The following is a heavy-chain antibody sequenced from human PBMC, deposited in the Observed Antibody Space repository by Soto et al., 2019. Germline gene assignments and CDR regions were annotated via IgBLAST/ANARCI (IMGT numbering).Heavy chain of an antibody. V-gene: IGHV3-23*01. Sequence: EVQLLESGGGLVQPGGSLRLSCAASGFTFSSYAMSWVRQAPGKGLEWVSAISGSGGSTYYADSVKGRFTISRDNSKNTLDLQRNSLRDEDTAVYYCARGSSGWYERFDYWGQGTLVTVSS. J-gene: IGHJ4*02. CDR1: GFTFSSYA. CDR3: ARGSSGWYERFDY. D-gene: IGHD6-19*01. CDR2: ISGSGGST.